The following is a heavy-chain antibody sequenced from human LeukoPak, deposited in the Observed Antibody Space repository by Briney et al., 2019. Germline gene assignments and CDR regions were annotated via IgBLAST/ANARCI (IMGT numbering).Heavy chain of an antibody. J-gene: IGHJ3*02. CDR3: AREAYCGGDCPNDAFDI. Sequence: ASVKVSCKASGYTFTSYYIHWVRQAPRQGLEWMGIINPSGGSTSYAQKIQGRVTMTRDTSTRTVYMRLSSLRSEDTAVYYCAREAYCGGDCPNDAFDIWSQGTMVTVSS. CDR1: GYTFTSYY. D-gene: IGHD2-21*02. CDR2: INPSGGST. V-gene: IGHV1-46*01.